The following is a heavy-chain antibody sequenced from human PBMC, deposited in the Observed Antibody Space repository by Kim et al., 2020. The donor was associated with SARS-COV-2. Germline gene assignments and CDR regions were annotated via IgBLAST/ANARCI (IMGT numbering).Heavy chain of an antibody. D-gene: IGHD5-18*01. J-gene: IGHJ4*02. Sequence: SETLSLTCAVYGASFSGYYWSWIRQSPGKRLEWIGEIHPSGSTSYNPSLQRRVTISIDTSKSHMSLRLTSVTAADTAVYFCARGQDTAKTGYWGQGTLVT. CDR3: ARGQDTAKTGY. CDR2: IHPSGST. V-gene: IGHV4-34*01. CDR1: GASFSGYY.